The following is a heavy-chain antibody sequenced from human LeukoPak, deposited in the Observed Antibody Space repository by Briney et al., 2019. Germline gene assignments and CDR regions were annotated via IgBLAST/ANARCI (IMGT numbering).Heavy chain of an antibody. CDR3: ARDPHGYSYGSNAFDI. V-gene: IGHV1-46*01. Sequence: VASVTVSCKASGYTFTSYYMHWVRQAPGQGLEWMGIINPSGGSTSYAQKFQGRVTMTRDMSTSTVYMELSSLRSEDTAVYYCARDPHGYSYGSNAFDIWGQGTMVTVSS. CDR1: GYTFTSYY. D-gene: IGHD5-18*01. J-gene: IGHJ3*02. CDR2: INPSGGST.